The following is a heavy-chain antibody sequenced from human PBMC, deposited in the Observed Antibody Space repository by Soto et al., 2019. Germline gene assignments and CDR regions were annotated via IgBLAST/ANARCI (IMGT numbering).Heavy chain of an antibody. V-gene: IGHV4-61*01. D-gene: IGHD6-19*01. J-gene: IGHJ5*02. CDR3: ARGALAGRVGWFDP. Sequence: QVQLQESGPGLVKPSETLSLTCTVSGGSVSSGSYSWSWIRQPPGKGLEWIGYIYYSGSTNYNPSLESRVTISVDTSKNQFSLKMSAVTAADTAVYYCARGALAGRVGWFDPWGQGTLVTVSS. CDR2: IYYSGST. CDR1: GGSVSSGSYS.